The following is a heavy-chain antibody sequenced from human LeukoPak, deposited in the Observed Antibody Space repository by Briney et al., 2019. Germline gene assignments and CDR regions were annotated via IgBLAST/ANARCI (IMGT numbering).Heavy chain of an antibody. Sequence: GSLRLSCAASGFTFSSYAMSWVRQAPGKGLEWIGDINRSGNTNYNPSLKSRVTISVDTSTNQFSLKVTSVTAADTAVYYCARGRSIYFNWSGPGTVGFWGQGTLVIVSS. J-gene: IGHJ4*02. D-gene: IGHD3-9*01. CDR1: GFTFSSYA. CDR2: INRSGNT. CDR3: ARGRSIYFNWSGPGTVGF. V-gene: IGHV4-34*01.